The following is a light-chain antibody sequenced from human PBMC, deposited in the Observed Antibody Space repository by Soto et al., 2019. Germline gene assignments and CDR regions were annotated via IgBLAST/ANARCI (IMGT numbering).Light chain of an antibody. CDR1: QSISSD. V-gene: IGKV3-15*01. CDR2: GAS. J-gene: IGKJ4*01. Sequence: IVMTQSPATLSVSPGERATLSCRASQSISSDVAWYRQKPGQPPTLILYGASTRAIGIRARFSGSGSGTEFTLTIDSPQSEDFGTYYCHQYNDWPLSFGGGTKVENK. CDR3: HQYNDWPLS.